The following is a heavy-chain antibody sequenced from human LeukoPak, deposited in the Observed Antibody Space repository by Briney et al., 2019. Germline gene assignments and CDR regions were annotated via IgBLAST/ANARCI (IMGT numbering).Heavy chain of an antibody. CDR2: ISWNSGSI. CDR1: GFTFDDYA. J-gene: IGHJ4*02. Sequence: GGSLRLSCAASGFTFDDYAMHWVRQAPGKGLEWVSGISWNSGSIGYADSVKGRFTISRDNAKNSLYLQMNSLRTEDTALYYCARVVYSSGCFDIWGQGTLVTVSS. CDR3: ARVVYSSGCFDI. D-gene: IGHD6-19*01. V-gene: IGHV3-9*01.